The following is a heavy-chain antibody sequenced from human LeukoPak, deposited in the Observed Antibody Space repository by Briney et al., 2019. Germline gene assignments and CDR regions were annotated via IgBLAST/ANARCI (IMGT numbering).Heavy chain of an antibody. CDR1: GFTFSSYG. D-gene: IGHD3-16*01. Sequence: GGSLRLSCAASGFTFSSYGMHWVRQAPGKGLEWVAVISYDGSNKYYADSVKGRFTISRDNSKNTLYLQMNSLRAEDTAVYYCAKDLGGGYYYGMDVWGQGTTVTVSS. J-gene: IGHJ6*02. CDR3: AKDLGGGYYYGMDV. CDR2: ISYDGSNK. V-gene: IGHV3-30*18.